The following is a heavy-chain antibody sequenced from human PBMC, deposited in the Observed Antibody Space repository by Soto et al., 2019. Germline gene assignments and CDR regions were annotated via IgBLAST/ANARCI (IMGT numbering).Heavy chain of an antibody. V-gene: IGHV3-48*01. Sequence: GGSLRLSCVASGFTFSSYDMSWVRQAPGKGLEWVSYISGSSTSIYYADSVKGRFTISRDNAKNSVYLQMNSLRAEDTAVYYCASGRWLQADAFDIWGQGTMATVSS. CDR1: GFTFSSYD. CDR3: ASGRWLQADAFDI. D-gene: IGHD5-12*01. J-gene: IGHJ3*02. CDR2: ISGSSTSI.